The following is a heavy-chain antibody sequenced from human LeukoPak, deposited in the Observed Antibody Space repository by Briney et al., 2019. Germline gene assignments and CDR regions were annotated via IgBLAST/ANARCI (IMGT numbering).Heavy chain of an antibody. V-gene: IGHV1-46*01. CDR2: INPSGGST. J-gene: IGHJ5*02. Sequence: ASVKVSCKASGYTFTSYDINWVRQATGQGLEWMGIINPSGGSTSYAQKFQGRVTMTRDTSTSTVYMELSSLRSEDTAVYYCARPVDPTGWFDPWGQGTLVTVSS. CDR3: ARPVDPTGWFDP. D-gene: IGHD4-23*01. CDR1: GYTFTSYD.